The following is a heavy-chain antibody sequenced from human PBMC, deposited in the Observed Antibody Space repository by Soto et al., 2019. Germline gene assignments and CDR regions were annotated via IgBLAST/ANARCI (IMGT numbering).Heavy chain of an antibody. CDR3: ARTGYSGYEVYYYGMDV. D-gene: IGHD5-12*01. CDR1: VGSISSYY. V-gene: IGHV4-59*01. CDR2: IFYTGST. J-gene: IGHJ6*02. Sequence: PSETLSLTCTVSVGSISSYYWSWIRQPPGKGLEWIGYIFYTGSTNYNPSLASRVTISVDRSQNQFFLQLTSVTAADTAVYFCARTGYSGYEVYYYGMDVWGQGTTVTVSS.